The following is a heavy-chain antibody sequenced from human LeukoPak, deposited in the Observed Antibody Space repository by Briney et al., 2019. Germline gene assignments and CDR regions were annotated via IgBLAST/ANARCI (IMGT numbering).Heavy chain of an antibody. D-gene: IGHD4-23*01. CDR2: IYSGGST. J-gene: IGHJ6*03. Sequence: GGSLRLSCAASGFTVSSNYMSWVRQAPGKGLEWVSVIYSGGSTYYADSVKGRFTISRDNSKNTLYLQMNSLRAEDTAVYYCARALGGNSGPFYYYYYMDVWGKGTTVTVSS. CDR3: ARALGGNSGPFYYYYYMDV. CDR1: GFTVSSNY. V-gene: IGHV3-66*02.